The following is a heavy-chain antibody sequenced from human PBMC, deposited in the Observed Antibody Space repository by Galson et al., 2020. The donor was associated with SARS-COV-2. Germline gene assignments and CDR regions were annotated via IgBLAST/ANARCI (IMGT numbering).Heavy chain of an antibody. CDR2: ISSSSSYI. CDR3: ASQTTPDYYYYYGMDV. CDR1: GFTFSSYS. Sequence: KIGESLKISCAASGFTFSSYSMNWVRQAPGKGLEWLSSISSSSSYIYYADSVKGRFTISRDNAKNSLYLQMNSLRAEDTAVYYCASQTTPDYYYYYGMDVWGQGTTVTVSS. V-gene: IGHV3-21*01. D-gene: IGHD1-1*01. J-gene: IGHJ6*02.